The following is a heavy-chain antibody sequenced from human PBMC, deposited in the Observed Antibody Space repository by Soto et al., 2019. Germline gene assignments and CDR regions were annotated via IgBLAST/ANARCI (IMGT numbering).Heavy chain of an antibody. CDR1: AYTFTTYD. V-gene: IGHV1-8*01. CDR3: ARVLAVTRDAFDI. D-gene: IGHD4-4*01. Sequence: QVQLVQSGAEVNKPGASVKVSCKDSAYTFTTYDVNWVQQAPGQGLEWVGWMTPTSEDTGYAQKFQGRVTLTRNTSISTAYMELSSLTSEDTAVYYCARVLAVTRDAFDIWGQGTMVTVSS. J-gene: IGHJ3*02. CDR2: MTPTSEDT.